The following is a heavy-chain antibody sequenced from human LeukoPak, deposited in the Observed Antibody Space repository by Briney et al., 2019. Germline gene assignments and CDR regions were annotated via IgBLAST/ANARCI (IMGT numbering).Heavy chain of an antibody. CDR2: IYYSGST. CDR1: GGSISSYY. CDR3: ARWGSSWYQAAEYFQH. V-gene: IGHV4-59*08. J-gene: IGHJ1*01. Sequence: SGTLSLTCTVSGGSISSYYWSWIRQPPGKGLEWIGYIYYSGSTNYNPSLKSRVTISVDTSKNQFSLKLSSVTAADTAVYYCARWGSSWYQAAEYFQHWGQGTLVTVSS. D-gene: IGHD6-13*01.